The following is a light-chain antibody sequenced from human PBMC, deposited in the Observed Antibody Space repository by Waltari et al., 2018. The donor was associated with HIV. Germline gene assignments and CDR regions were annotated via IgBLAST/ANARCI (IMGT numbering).Light chain of an antibody. Sequence: QSALTQPASVSGSPGQSSTISCTGTSNDLGRYDLVSWYQPQPGRAPKLIIYDVTKWPSGVSHRFSGSKSGATASLTISGLQAEDEADYYCCSYAGITTWVFGGGTKVTVL. CDR2: DVT. CDR3: CSYAGITTWV. J-gene: IGLJ3*02. CDR1: SNDLGRYDL. V-gene: IGLV2-23*02.